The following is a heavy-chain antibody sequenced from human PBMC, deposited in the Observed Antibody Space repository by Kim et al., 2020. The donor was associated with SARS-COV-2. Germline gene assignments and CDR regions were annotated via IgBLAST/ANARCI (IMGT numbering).Heavy chain of an antibody. CDR3: ARDREGFLEWLLWDYDILTGGIDY. CDR2: IKQDGSEK. CDR1: GFTFSSYW. V-gene: IGHV3-7*01. Sequence: GGSLRLSCAASGFTFSSYWMSWVRQAPGKGLEWVANIKQDGSEKYYVDSVKGRFTISRDNAKNSLYLQMNSLRAEDTAVYYCARDREGFLEWLLWDYDILTGGIDYWGQGTLVTVSS. D-gene: IGHD3-3*01. J-gene: IGHJ4*02.